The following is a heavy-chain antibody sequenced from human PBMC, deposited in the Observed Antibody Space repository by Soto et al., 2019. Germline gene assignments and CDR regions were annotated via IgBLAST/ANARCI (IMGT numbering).Heavy chain of an antibody. CDR1: GFTFSNAW. V-gene: IGHV3-15*01. D-gene: IGHD6-19*01. Sequence: GGSLRLSCAASGFTFSNAWMSWVRQAPGKGLEWVGRIKSKTDGGTTDYAAPVKGRFTISRDDSKNTLYLQMNSLKTEDTAVYYSTTAGAGANYQDYYYYGTDVWGKGTTVTVSS. CDR2: IKSKTDGGTT. CDR3: TTAGAGANYQDYYYYGTDV. J-gene: IGHJ6*04.